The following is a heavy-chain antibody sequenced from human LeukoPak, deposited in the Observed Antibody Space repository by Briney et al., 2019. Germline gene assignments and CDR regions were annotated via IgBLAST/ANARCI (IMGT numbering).Heavy chain of an antibody. V-gene: IGHV4-31*03. CDR1: GGSISSGGYY. Sequence: SETLSLTCTVSGGSISSGGYYWSWIRQHPGKGLEWIGYIYYSGSTNYNPSLKSRVTISIDTSKNQFSLKLSSVTAADTAVYYCARGLGIVVVPAASAFDYWGQGTLVTVSS. CDR2: IYYSGST. J-gene: IGHJ4*02. D-gene: IGHD2-2*01. CDR3: ARGLGIVVVPAASAFDY.